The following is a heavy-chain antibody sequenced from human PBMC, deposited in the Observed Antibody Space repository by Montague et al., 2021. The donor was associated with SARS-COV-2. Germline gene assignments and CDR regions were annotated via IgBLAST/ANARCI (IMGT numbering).Heavy chain of an antibody. J-gene: IGHJ4*02. V-gene: IGHV4-39*01. Sequence: SETLSLTCTVSGGSISSSSYYWGWIRQPPGKGLEWIGSIYYSGSTYYNPSLKSRVTISVDTSKNQFSLKLSSVTAADTAVYYCARHGKTRIAMRVVVIGYFDYWGQGTLVTVSS. CDR3: ARHGKTRIAMRVVVIGYFDY. D-gene: IGHD3-22*01. CDR1: GGSISSSSYY. CDR2: IYYSGST.